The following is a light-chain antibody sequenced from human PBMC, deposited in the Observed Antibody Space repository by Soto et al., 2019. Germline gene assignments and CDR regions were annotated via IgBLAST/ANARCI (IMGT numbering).Light chain of an antibody. CDR3: QQYNNXPHT. CDR1: QSVSSK. Sequence: EIVMTESPATLSVSPGERATLSCRAIQSVSSKLACFQQKPGQAPSLLIYVVSTRATGVPVMFSGSGSGTEFTLTVNSLQSEDFAVYYCQQYNNXPHTSGQGTKV. CDR2: VVS. V-gene: IGKV3-15*01. J-gene: IGKJ2*01.